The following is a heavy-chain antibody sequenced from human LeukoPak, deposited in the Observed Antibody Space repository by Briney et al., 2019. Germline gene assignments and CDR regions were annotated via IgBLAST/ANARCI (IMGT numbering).Heavy chain of an antibody. V-gene: IGHV5-51*01. Sequence: GESLKISCKGSGYSFTSYWIGWVRQMPGKGLEWMGIIYPGDSDTRYSPSFQGQVTISADKSISTAYLQWSSLKASDTAMYYCARQQGGYDSSGTPSDYWGQGTPVTVSS. CDR1: GYSFTSYW. J-gene: IGHJ4*02. CDR3: ARQQGGYDSSGTPSDY. D-gene: IGHD3-22*01. CDR2: IYPGDSDT.